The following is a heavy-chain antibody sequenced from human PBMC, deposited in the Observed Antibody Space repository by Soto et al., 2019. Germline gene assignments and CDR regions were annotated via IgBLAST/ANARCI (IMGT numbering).Heavy chain of an antibody. CDR1: GFTFSSYD. V-gene: IGHV3-13*01. D-gene: IGHD5-18*01. Sequence: GGSLRLSCAASGFTFSSYDMHWVRQATGKGLEWVSAIGTAGDTYYPGSVKGRFTISRENAKNSLYLQMNSLRAGDTAVYYCARGRVGGRGYSYGPPDYWGQGTLVTVSS. CDR3: ARGRVGGRGYSYGPPDY. CDR2: IGTAGDT. J-gene: IGHJ4*02.